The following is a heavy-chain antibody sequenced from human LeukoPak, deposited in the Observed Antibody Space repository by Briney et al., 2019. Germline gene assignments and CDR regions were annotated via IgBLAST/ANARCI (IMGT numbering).Heavy chain of an antibody. V-gene: IGHV1-8*03. J-gene: IGHJ4*02. CDR2: MNPNSGNT. Sequence: ASVKVSCKASGYTFTSYDINWVRQATGQGLEWMGWMNPNSGNTGYARKFQGRVIITRNTSISTAYMELSSLRSEDTAVYYCARIAAAGTGAYYFDYWGQGTLVTVSS. CDR3: ARIAAAGTGAYYFDY. D-gene: IGHD6-13*01. CDR1: GYTFTSYD.